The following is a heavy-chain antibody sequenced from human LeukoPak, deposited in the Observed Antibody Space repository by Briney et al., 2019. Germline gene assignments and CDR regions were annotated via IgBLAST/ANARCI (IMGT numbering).Heavy chain of an antibody. D-gene: IGHD2-2*01. Sequence: EGSLRLSCTASGFTFGDYYMTWIRQAPGKGLEWISYIGTSGNDLYYADSVKGRFTTSRDDAKNSLYLEMRSLRDEDTAVYYCARVYRLLDFWGQGTLVTVSS. V-gene: IGHV3-11*01. CDR1: GFTFGDYY. CDR3: ARVYRLLDF. J-gene: IGHJ4*02. CDR2: IGTSGNDL.